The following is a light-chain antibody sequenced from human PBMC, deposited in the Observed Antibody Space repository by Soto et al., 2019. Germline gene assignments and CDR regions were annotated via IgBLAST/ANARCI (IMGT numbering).Light chain of an antibody. Sequence: EIVLTQSPGTLSLSPGERATLSCRASQSVSSSSLAWYQQKPGQPPRLLIYGASSRATGIPDRFSGSGSGTDFTLTISSLEPEDFAVYFCQQYGSSPLYTFGQGTKLLIK. J-gene: IGKJ2*01. CDR1: QSVSSSS. V-gene: IGKV3-20*01. CDR3: QQYGSSPLYT. CDR2: GAS.